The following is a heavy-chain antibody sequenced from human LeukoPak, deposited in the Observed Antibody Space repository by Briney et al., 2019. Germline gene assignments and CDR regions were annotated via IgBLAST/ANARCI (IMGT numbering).Heavy chain of an antibody. V-gene: IGHV4-59*08. CDR3: AILDPIRPDY. D-gene: IGHD2-21*01. CDR2: IYYSGST. Sequence: SEALSLTCTVSGGSISSYYWSWIRQPPGKGLEWIGYIYYSGSTNYNPSLKSQVTISVDTSKNQFSLKLTSVTDADTAVYYCAILDPIRPDYWRQGTQVTVSS. J-gene: IGHJ4*02. CDR1: GGSISSYY.